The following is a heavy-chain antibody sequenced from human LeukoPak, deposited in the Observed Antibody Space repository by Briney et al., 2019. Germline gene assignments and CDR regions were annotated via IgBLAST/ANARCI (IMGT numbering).Heavy chain of an antibody. D-gene: IGHD5-24*01. CDR3: ARGRWLQSGVAD. CDR2: INPNSGGT. V-gene: IGHV1-2*06. CDR1: GYTFTGYY. J-gene: IGHJ4*02. Sequence: ASVKVSCKASGYTFTGYYMHWVRQAPGQGLEWMGRINPNSGGTNYAQKFQGRVTMTRDTSISTAYMELSRLRSDDTAVYYCARGRWLQSGVADWGQGTLVTVSS.